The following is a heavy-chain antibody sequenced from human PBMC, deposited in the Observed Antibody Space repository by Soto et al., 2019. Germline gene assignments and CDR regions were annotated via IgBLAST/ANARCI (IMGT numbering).Heavy chain of an antibody. D-gene: IGHD3-22*01. Sequence: GASVKVSCKASGYTFTSYGISWVRQAPGQGLEWMGWISAYNGNTNYAQKLQGRVTMTTDTSTSKAYMELRSLRSDDTAVYYCARHYYDSSAGWFDPWGQGTLVTVSS. CDR1: GYTFTSYG. CDR3: ARHYYDSSAGWFDP. J-gene: IGHJ5*02. CDR2: ISAYNGNT. V-gene: IGHV1-18*04.